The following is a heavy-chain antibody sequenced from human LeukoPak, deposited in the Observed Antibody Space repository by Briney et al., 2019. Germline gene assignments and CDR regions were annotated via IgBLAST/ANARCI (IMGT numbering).Heavy chain of an antibody. V-gene: IGHV4-34*01. CDR2: INHSGST. D-gene: IGHD6-13*01. Sequence: SETLSLTCAVYGGSFSGYYWSWIRQPPGKGLEWIGEINHSGSTNYNPSLKSRVTISVDTSKNQFSLKLSSVTAADTAVYYCARGRGQQLGNFDYWGQGTLVTVSS. CDR3: ARGRGQQLGNFDY. J-gene: IGHJ4*02. CDR1: GGSFSGYY.